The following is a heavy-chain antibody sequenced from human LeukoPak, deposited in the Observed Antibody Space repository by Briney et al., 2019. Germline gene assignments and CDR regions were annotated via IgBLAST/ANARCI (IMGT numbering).Heavy chain of an antibody. J-gene: IGHJ2*01. D-gene: IGHD2-15*01. CDR2: IKQDGSEK. CDR1: GFTFSSYW. Sequence: GGSLRLSCAASGFTFSSYWMSWVRQAPGKGLEWVANIKQDGSEKYYVDSVKGRFTISRDNTKNSLYLQMNSLRAEDTAVYYCARDRVVVVAGYWYFDLWGRGTLVTVSS. V-gene: IGHV3-7*01. CDR3: ARDRVVVVAGYWYFDL.